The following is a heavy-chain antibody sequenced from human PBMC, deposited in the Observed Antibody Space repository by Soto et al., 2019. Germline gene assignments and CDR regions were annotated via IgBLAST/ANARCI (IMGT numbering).Heavy chain of an antibody. V-gene: IGHV4-4*07. Sequence: SETLSLTCTVSGGSISSYYWSWIRQPAGKGLEWIGRIYTSGSTNYNPSLKSRVTMSIDTSKNQFSLKLSSVTAADTAVYNCARGRYYDSSGYYFFGLFDYWGQGTLVTVSS. CDR2: IYTSGST. D-gene: IGHD3-22*01. J-gene: IGHJ4*02. CDR1: GGSISSYY. CDR3: ARGRYYDSSGYYFFGLFDY.